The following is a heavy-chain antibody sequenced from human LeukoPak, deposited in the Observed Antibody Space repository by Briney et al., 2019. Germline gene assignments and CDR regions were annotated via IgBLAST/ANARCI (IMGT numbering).Heavy chain of an antibody. CDR1: GFTYSSFE. V-gene: IGHV3-23*01. CDR2: VSGSGGIA. Sequence: ESGGSLRLSCAASGFTYSSFEMIWVRQAPGKGLAWVSAVSGSGGIAYYADSVKGRFTISRDNSRNSLSLQMNSLRAEDTALYYCAKTGYSSGWYRIWDYWGQGTLVTVSS. J-gene: IGHJ4*02. CDR3: AKTGYSSGWYRIWDY. D-gene: IGHD6-19*01.